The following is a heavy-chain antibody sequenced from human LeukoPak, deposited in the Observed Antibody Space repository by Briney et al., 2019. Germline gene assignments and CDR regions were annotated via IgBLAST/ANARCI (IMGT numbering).Heavy chain of an antibody. CDR3: ARKGARYYGSGSYYKSQALNWFDP. V-gene: IGHV4-59*12. J-gene: IGHJ5*02. CDR2: IYYSGST. D-gene: IGHD3-10*01. CDR1: GGSISSYY. Sequence: SETLSLTCTVSGGSISSYYWSWIRQPPGKGLEWIGYIYYSGSTNYNPSLKSRVTISVDTSKNQFSLKMSSVTAADTAVYYCARKGARYYGSGSYYKSQALNWFDPWGQGTLVTVSS.